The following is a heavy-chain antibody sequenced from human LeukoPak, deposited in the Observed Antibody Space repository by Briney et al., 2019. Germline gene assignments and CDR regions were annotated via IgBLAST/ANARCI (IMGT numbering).Heavy chain of an antibody. CDR2: IHTSGST. J-gene: IGHJ4*02. CDR1: GGSFSNSY. CDR3: VTDEGCY. V-gene: IGHV4-4*07. Sequence: SETLSLTCTVSGGSFSNSYWSWIRQPSGKGLEWIGRIHTSGSTNYNPSLNHRLTMSIDAPKNQISLRLSSVTAADTAIYYCVTDEGCYSGQGTLVTVSS.